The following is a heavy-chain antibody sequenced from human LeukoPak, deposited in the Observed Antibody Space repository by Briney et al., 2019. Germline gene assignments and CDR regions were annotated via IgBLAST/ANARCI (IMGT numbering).Heavy chain of an antibody. V-gene: IGHV3-11*01. D-gene: IGHD6-25*01. CDR2: ISTSRSTT. CDR1: GFTLRDNF. CDR3: VREGLTGYFDA. J-gene: IGHJ5*02. Sequence: GGSLRLSCAASGFTLRDNFMSWIRQAPGQGLEWVSYISTSRSTTFYADSVRGRFTISRDNAKNSVFLEMTSLRADDTAVYFCVREGLTGYFDAWGQGTLVTVSS.